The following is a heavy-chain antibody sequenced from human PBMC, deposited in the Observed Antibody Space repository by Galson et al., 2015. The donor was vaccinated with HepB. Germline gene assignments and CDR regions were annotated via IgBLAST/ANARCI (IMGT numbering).Heavy chain of an antibody. CDR1: GFTFGDYA. Sequence: SLRLSCAASGFTFGDYAMSWFRQAPGKGLEWVGFIRSKAYGGTTEYAASVKGRFTISRDDSKSIAYLQMNSLKTEDTAVYYCTRVRARYYDSSGYYRYIDYWGQGTLVTVSS. J-gene: IGHJ4*02. CDR3: TRVRARYYDSSGYYRYIDY. V-gene: IGHV3-49*03. D-gene: IGHD3-22*01. CDR2: IRSKAYGGTT.